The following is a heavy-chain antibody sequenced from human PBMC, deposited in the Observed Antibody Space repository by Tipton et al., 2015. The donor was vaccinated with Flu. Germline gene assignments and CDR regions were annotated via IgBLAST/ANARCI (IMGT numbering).Heavy chain of an antibody. CDR3: AKDMNWNPSFFDY. Sequence: SLRLSCAASGFRIDDYAMHWVRQVPGKGLEWVSGINWNNVAIGYADSVKGRFTISRDNARNSLYLEMNSLRPEDTALYYCAKDMNWNPSFFDYWGQGTLFTVSS. D-gene: IGHD1-1*01. J-gene: IGHJ4*02. CDR2: INWNNVAI. CDR1: GFRIDDYA. V-gene: IGHV3-9*01.